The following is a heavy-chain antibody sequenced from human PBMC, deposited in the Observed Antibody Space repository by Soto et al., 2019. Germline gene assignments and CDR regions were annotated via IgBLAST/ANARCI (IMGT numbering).Heavy chain of an antibody. J-gene: IGHJ4*02. CDR1: GIPFGSRA. CDR3: ARGSTDSYPGSRIFDF. Sequence: PGGSLRLSCVASGIPFGSRAMSWVRQAPGEGLEWVSTITDTGGDTKYADSVRGRFTMSRDNSKKTLYLQMNSLRVEDSALYYRARGSTDSYPGSRIFDFWGRGTLVTVSS. V-gene: IGHV3-23*01. CDR2: ITDTGGDT. D-gene: IGHD3-10*01.